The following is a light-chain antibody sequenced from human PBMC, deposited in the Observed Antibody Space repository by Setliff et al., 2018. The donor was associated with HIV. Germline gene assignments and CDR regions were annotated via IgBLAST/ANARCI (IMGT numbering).Light chain of an antibody. V-gene: IGLV2-14*01. Sequence: QSALTQPDSVSGSPGQSITISCTGTSSDVGGYNYVSWNQKHPDKAPKLMIYEVGNRPSGVSSRFSASKSGNTASLTISGLQAEDEADYFCSSYTSSSTRVFGTGTKVTVL. CDR1: SSDVGGYNY. CDR2: EVG. CDR3: SSYTSSSTRV. J-gene: IGLJ1*01.